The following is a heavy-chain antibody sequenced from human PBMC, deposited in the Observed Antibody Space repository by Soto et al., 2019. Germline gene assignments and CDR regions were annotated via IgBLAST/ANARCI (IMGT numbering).Heavy chain of an antibody. J-gene: IGHJ4*02. CDR1: GGSISSSSYY. CDR2: IYYSGST. Sequence: QLQLQESGPGLVKPSETLSLTCTVSGGSISSSSYYWGWIRQPPGKGLEWIGSIYYSGSTYYNPSLKSRVTISVDTSKNQFSLKLSSVTAADTAVYYCAKSEITYDSSCYIQQPGPGYWGQGTLVTVSS. V-gene: IGHV4-39*01. D-gene: IGHD3-22*01. CDR3: AKSEITYDSSCYIQQPGPGY.